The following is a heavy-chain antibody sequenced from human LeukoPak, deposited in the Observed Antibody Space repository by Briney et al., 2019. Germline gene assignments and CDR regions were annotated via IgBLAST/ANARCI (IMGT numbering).Heavy chain of an antibody. CDR2: INQRRNT. CDR1: GESFSGYS. Sequence: SETLSLTCVVYGESFSGYSWSWIRQPPGKGLEWIGEINQRRNTNYNPSLKSRVTISIDTSKNQFSLKLNSVTAADTAVYYCARGETDYGGSHDAFDIWGQGTMVTVSA. V-gene: IGHV4-34*01. D-gene: IGHD4-23*01. CDR3: ARGETDYGGSHDAFDI. J-gene: IGHJ3*02.